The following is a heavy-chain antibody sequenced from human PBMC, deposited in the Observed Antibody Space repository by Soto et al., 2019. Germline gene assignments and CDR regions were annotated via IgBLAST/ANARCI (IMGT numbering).Heavy chain of an antibody. V-gene: IGHV1-69*13. CDR3: ARDVRFGPFTIFGVVNLPYGMDV. J-gene: IGHJ6*02. Sequence: SVKVSCKASGGTFSSYAISWVRQAPGQGLEWMGGIIPIFGTANYAQKFQGRVTITADESTSTAYMELSSLRSEDTAVYYCARDVRFGPFTIFGVVNLPYGMDVWGQGTTVTVSS. D-gene: IGHD3-3*01. CDR1: GGTFSSYA. CDR2: IIPIFGTA.